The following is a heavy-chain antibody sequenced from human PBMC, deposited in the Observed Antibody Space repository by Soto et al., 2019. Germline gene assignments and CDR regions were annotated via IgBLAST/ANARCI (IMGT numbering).Heavy chain of an antibody. CDR2: FDPEDGET. D-gene: IGHD2-15*01. J-gene: IGHJ6*02. Sequence: ASVKVSCKVSGYTLTELSMHWVRQAPGKGLEWMGGFDPEDGETIYAQKFQGRVTMTEDTSTDTAYMELSSLRSEDTAVYYCAASRWQLLLGRVYYYYYYGMDVWGQGTTVTVSS. CDR1: GYTLTELS. V-gene: IGHV1-24*01. CDR3: AASRWQLLLGRVYYYYYYGMDV.